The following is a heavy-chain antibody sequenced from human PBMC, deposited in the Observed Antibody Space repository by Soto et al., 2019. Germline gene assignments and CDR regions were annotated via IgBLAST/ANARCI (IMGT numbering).Heavy chain of an antibody. V-gene: IGHV3-23*01. J-gene: IGHJ4*02. D-gene: IGHD7-27*01. CDR1: GFTFSSYA. Sequence: GGSLRLSCAASGFTFSSYAMSWVRQAPGKGLEWVSAISGSGGSTYYADSVKGRFTISRDNSKNTLYLQMNSLRAEDTAVYYCARAALTGDLRLYYFDYWGQGTLVTVSS. CDR3: ARAALTGDLRLYYFDY. CDR2: ISGSGGST.